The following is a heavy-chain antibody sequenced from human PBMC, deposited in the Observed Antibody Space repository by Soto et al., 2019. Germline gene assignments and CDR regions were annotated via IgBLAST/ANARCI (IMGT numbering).Heavy chain of an antibody. V-gene: IGHV4-30-2*01. CDR3: ARGSSMPHRFDP. D-gene: IGHD2-2*01. CDR1: GGSISSGGYS. Sequence: PSETLSLTCAVSGGSISSGGYSWSWIRQPPGKGMEWIGYIYHSGSTYYNPSLKSRVTISVDRSKNQFSLKLSSVTAADTAVYYCARGSSMPHRFDPWGQGTLVTVSS. CDR2: IYHSGST. J-gene: IGHJ5*02.